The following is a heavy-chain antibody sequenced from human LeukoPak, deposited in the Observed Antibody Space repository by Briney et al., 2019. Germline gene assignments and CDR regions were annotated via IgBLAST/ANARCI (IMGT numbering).Heavy chain of an antibody. J-gene: IGHJ4*02. V-gene: IGHV3-66*01. CDR1: GFTFSSYW. CDR2: IYSGGST. Sequence: GGSLRHSCAASGFTFSSYWMHWARQAPGKGLEWVSVIYSGGSTYYADSVKGRFTISRDNSKNTLYLQMNSLRAEDTAVYYCAREGTVSYYFDYWGQGTLVTVSS. D-gene: IGHD4-17*01. CDR3: AREGTVSYYFDY.